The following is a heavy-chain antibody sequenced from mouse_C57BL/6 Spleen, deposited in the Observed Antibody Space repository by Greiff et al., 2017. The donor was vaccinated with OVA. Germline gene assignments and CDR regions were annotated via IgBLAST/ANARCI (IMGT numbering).Heavy chain of an antibody. CDR1: GFTFSSYA. J-gene: IGHJ3*01. CDR3: ARDRRVGWFAY. CDR2: ISDGGSYT. D-gene: IGHD1-1*02. Sequence: EVKLMESGGGLVKPGGSLKLSCAASGFTFSSYAMSWVRQTPEKRLEWVATISDGGSYTYYPDNVKGRFTISRDNAKNNLYLQMSHLKSEDTAMYYCARDRRVGWFAYWGQGTLVTVSA. V-gene: IGHV5-4*01.